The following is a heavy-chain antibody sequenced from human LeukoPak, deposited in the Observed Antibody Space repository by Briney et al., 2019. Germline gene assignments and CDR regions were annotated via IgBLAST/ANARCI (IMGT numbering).Heavy chain of an antibody. V-gene: IGHV5-51*01. CDR1: GYSSTSYW. CDR2: IYPGDSDT. J-gene: IGHJ4*02. CDR3: ARASDSSGYYDYFDY. D-gene: IGHD3-22*01. Sequence: GESLKSSCKGSGYSSTSYWIGGVRQLPGRGLEWMAIIYPGDSDTRYSPSLQGQVTISADKSISTAYLQWSSLTASDTAMYYCARASDSSGYYDYFDYWGQGTLVTVSS.